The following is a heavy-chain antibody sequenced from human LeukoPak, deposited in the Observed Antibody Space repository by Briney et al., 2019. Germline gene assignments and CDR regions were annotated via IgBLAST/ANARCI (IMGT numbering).Heavy chain of an antibody. CDR3: ARGPHYDILTGDSRGGFDP. CDR2: INHSGST. D-gene: IGHD3-9*01. V-gene: IGHV4-34*01. Sequence: SETLSLTCAVYGGSFSGYYWSWIRQPPGKGLEWIGEINHSGSTNYNPSLKSRVTISVDTSKNQFSLKLSSVTAAGTAVYYCARGPHYDILTGDSRGGFDPWGQGTLVTVSS. J-gene: IGHJ5*02. CDR1: GGSFSGYY.